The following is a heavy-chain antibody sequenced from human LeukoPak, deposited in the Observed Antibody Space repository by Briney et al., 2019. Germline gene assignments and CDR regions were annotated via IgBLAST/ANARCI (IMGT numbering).Heavy chain of an antibody. CDR3: ARDVAAALYYFDY. CDR2: INPNSGGT. CDR1: GYTFTGYY. Sequence: GASVKVSCKASGYTFTGYYMHWVRQAPGQGLEWMGWINPNSGGTNYAQKFQGRVTMTRDTSISTAYMEPSRLRSDDTAVYYCARDVAAALYYFDYWGQGTLVTVSS. D-gene: IGHD6-13*01. J-gene: IGHJ4*02. V-gene: IGHV1-2*02.